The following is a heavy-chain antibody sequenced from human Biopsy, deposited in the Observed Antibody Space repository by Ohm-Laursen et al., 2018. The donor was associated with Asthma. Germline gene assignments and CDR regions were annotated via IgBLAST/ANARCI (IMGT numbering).Heavy chain of an antibody. CDR3: ARGGYYGDRRYHNGLDV. CDR1: GDILSSFG. J-gene: IGHJ6*02. V-gene: IGHV1-69*01. Sequence: SSVKVSCKAHGDILSSFGIKWVRKAPGQGLEWMGGVIPIYGTTHTAQKFQGRVTITADESTSTAHMELTSLRKEGTAVYYCARGGYYGDRRYHNGLDVWGQGTTVTVSS. D-gene: IGHD4-17*01. CDR2: VIPIYGTT.